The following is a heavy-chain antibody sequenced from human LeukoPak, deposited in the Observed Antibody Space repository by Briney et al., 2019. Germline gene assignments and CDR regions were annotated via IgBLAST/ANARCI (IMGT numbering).Heavy chain of an antibody. CDR3: ARSHPPAYSSSWFRSFDI. CDR1: GGSISSYY. CDR2: IYYSGST. Sequence: SETLSLTCTVSGGSISSYYLSWIRQPPGKGLEWIGYIYYSGSTNYNPSLKSRVTISVDTSKNQFSLKLSSVTAADTAVYYCARSHPPAYSSSWFRSFDIWGQGPMVTVSS. D-gene: IGHD6-13*01. J-gene: IGHJ3*02. V-gene: IGHV4-59*01.